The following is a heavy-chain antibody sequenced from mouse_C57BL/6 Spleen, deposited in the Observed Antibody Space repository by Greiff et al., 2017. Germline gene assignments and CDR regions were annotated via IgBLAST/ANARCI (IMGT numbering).Heavy chain of an antibody. CDR3: AREASYYYGSSSAWFAY. CDR2: IYPGDGDT. Sequence: VQLQQSGPELVKPGASVKISCKASGYAFSSSWMNWVKQRPGKGLEWIGRIYPGDGDTNYNGKFKGKATLTADKSSSTAYMQLSSLTSEDSAVYFCAREASYYYGSSSAWFAYWGQGTLVTVSA. J-gene: IGHJ3*01. V-gene: IGHV1-82*01. D-gene: IGHD1-1*01. CDR1: GYAFSSSW.